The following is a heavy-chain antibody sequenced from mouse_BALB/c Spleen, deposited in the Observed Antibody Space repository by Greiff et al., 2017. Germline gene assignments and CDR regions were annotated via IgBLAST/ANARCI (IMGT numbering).Heavy chain of an antibody. CDR1: GYSITSGYY. D-gene: IGHD2-3*01. V-gene: IGHV3-6*02. CDR3: ARDSDGYCSFAY. CDR2: ISYDGSN. Sequence: EVKLQESGPGLVKPSQSLSLTCSVTGYSITSGYYWNWIRQFPGNKLEWMGYISYDGSNNYNPSLKNRISITRDTSKNQFFLKLNSVTTEDTATYYCARDSDGYCSFAYWGQGTLVTVSA. J-gene: IGHJ3*01.